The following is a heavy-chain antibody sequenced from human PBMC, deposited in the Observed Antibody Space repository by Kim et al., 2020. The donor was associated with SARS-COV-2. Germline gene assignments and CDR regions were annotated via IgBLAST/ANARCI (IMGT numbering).Heavy chain of an antibody. J-gene: IGHJ3*02. V-gene: IGHV1-2*02. CDR3: ASTNYYDSSGYSRGAFDI. CDR2: INPNSGGT. D-gene: IGHD3-22*01. Sequence: ASVKVSCKASGYTFTGYYMHWVRQAPGQGLEWMGWINPNSGGTNYAQKFQGRVTMTRDTSISTAYMELSRLRSDDTAVYYCASTNYYDSSGYSRGAFDIWGQGTMVTVSS. CDR1: GYTFTGYY.